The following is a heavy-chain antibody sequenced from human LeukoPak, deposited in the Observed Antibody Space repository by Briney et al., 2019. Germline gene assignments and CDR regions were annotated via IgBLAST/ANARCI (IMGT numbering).Heavy chain of an antibody. J-gene: IGHJ3*02. V-gene: IGHV3-66*01. Sequence: GGSLRLSCAASGFTVSSNYMSWVRQAPGKGLEWVSVIYSGGSTYYADSVKGRFTTSRDNSKNTLYLQMNSLRAEDTAVYYCAKDFPSGYSAFDIWGQGTMVTVSS. CDR1: GFTVSSNY. CDR2: IYSGGST. D-gene: IGHD1-1*01. CDR3: AKDFPSGYSAFDI.